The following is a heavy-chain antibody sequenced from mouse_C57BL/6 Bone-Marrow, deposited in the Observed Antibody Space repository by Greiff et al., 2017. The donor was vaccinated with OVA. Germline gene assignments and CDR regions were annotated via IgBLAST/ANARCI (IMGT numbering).Heavy chain of an antibody. CDR2: IRSKSNNYAT. V-gene: IGHV10-1*01. CDR3: VRPLLRSPFAY. J-gene: IGHJ3*01. D-gene: IGHD1-1*01. CDR1: GFSFNTYA. Sequence: EVQLVESGGGLVQPKGSLKLSCAASGFSFNTYAMNWVRQAPGKGLEWVARIRSKSNNYATYYADSVKDRFTISRDDSESMLYLQMNNLKTEDTAMYYCVRPLLRSPFAYCGQGTLVTVSA.